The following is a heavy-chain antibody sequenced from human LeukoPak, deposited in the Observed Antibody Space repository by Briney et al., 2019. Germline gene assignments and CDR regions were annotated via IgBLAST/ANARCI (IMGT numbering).Heavy chain of an antibody. CDR2: IKQGGSET. Sequence: PGGSLRLSCAVSGFTFSSYCMTWVRQAPGKGLEWVANIKQGGSETYYVDSVKGRFAISRDIAKNSLYLQMNSLRAEDTAVYYCARGVLHSTDAFDIWGQGTMVIVSS. V-gene: IGHV3-7*01. CDR3: ARGVLHSTDAFDI. J-gene: IGHJ3*02. D-gene: IGHD3-10*01. CDR1: GFTFSSYC.